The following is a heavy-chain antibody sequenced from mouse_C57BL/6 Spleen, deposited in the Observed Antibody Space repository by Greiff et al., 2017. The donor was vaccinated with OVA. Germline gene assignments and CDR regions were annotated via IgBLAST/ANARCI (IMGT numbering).Heavy chain of an antibody. CDR2: IDPSDSET. J-gene: IGHJ2*01. Sequence: VQLQQPGAELVRPGSSVKLSCKASGYTFTSYWMHWVKQRPIQGLEWIGNIDPSDSETHYNQKFKDKATLTVDKSSSTAYMQLSSLTSEDSAVYYCARSADGYSYYFDYWGQGTTLTVSS. D-gene: IGHD2-3*01. V-gene: IGHV1-52*01. CDR1: GYTFTSYW. CDR3: ARSADGYSYYFDY.